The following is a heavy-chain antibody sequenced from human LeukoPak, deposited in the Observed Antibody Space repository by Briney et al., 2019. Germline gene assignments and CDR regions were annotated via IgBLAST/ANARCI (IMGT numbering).Heavy chain of an antibody. CDR3: AKGLAAGSQYFDY. Sequence: GGSLRLSCAASGFTFSSYSMNWARQAPGKGLEWVASINHNGNVNYYVDSVKGRFTISRDNAKNSLYLQMSNLRAEDTAVYYCAKGLAAGSQYFDYWGQGTLVTVSS. CDR1: GFTFSSYS. J-gene: IGHJ4*02. CDR2: INHNGNVN. V-gene: IGHV3-7*03. D-gene: IGHD6-25*01.